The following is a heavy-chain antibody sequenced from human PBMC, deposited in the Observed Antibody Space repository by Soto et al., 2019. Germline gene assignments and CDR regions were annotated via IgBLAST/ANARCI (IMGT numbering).Heavy chain of an antibody. Sequence: ASVKVSCKVSGYTLTELSMHWVRQAPGKGLGWMGGFDPEDGETIYAQKFQGRVTMTEDTSTDTAYMELSSLRSEDTAVYYCATSIYVDTAMVASYYYGMDVWGQGTTVTVSS. V-gene: IGHV1-24*01. D-gene: IGHD5-18*01. J-gene: IGHJ6*02. CDR3: ATSIYVDTAMVASYYYGMDV. CDR2: FDPEDGET. CDR1: GYTLTELS.